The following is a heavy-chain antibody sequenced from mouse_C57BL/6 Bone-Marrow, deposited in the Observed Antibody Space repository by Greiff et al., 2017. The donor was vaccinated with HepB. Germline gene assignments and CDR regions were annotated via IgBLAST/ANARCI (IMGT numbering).Heavy chain of an antibody. CDR2: IYPGDGDT. CDR3: AIITTVVAKDFDY. Sequence: QVQLQQSGPELVKPGASVKISCKASGYAFSSSWMNWVKQRPGKGLEWIGRIYPGDGDTNYNGKFKGKATLTADKSSSTAYMQLSSLTSEDSAVYCCAIITTVVAKDFDYWGQGTTLTVSS. V-gene: IGHV1-82*01. D-gene: IGHD1-1*01. J-gene: IGHJ2*01. CDR1: GYAFSSSW.